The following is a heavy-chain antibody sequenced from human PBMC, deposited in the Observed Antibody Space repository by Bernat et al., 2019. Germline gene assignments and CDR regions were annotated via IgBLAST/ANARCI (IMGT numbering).Heavy chain of an antibody. CDR2: INRDGSGT. CDR3: ARGGVNGGIGTGRDRGGGH. CDR1: GFTFSSYW. V-gene: IGHV3-7*03. D-gene: IGHD4-23*01. J-gene: IGHJ4*02. Sequence: EVQLVESGGGLGQPGGSLRLSCAASGFTFSSYWMSWVRQAPEKGLEWVANINRDGSGTYYVDSVKGRFTISRDNAKNSLYLQMNSLKTEETAVYYCARGGVNGGIGTGRDRGGGHWGQGTLVTVSS.